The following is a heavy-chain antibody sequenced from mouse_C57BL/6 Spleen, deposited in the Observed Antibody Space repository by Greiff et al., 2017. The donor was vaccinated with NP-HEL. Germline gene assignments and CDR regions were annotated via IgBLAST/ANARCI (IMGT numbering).Heavy chain of an antibody. J-gene: IGHJ3*01. CDR1: GYTFTSYW. CDR3: ARGDSNYVLWFAY. V-gene: IGHV1-69*01. CDR2: IDPSDSST. Sequence: QVQLQQPGAELVMPGASVKLSCKASGYTFTSYWMHWVKQRPGQGLEWIGEIDPSDSSTNYNQKFKGKSTLTVDKSSSTAYMQLSSLTSEDSAVYYCARGDSNYVLWFAYWGQGTLVTVSA. D-gene: IGHD2-5*01.